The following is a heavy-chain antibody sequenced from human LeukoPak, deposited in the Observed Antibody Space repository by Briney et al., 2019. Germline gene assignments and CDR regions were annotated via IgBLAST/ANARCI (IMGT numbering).Heavy chain of an antibody. Sequence: GGSLRLSCAASGFTFSSYGMHWVRQAPGKGLEWVAFIRYDGSNKYYADSVKGRFTISSDNSKNTLYLQMNTLRAEDTAVYYCAKLAYDSSGYYYVDYWGQGTLVTVSS. CDR3: AKLAYDSSGYYYVDY. CDR1: GFTFSSYG. D-gene: IGHD3-22*01. J-gene: IGHJ4*02. CDR2: IRYDGSNK. V-gene: IGHV3-30*02.